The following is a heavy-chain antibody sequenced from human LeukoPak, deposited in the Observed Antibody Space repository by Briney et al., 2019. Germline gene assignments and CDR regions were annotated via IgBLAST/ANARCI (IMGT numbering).Heavy chain of an antibody. CDR1: GFTVSSNS. CDR2: IYSGGST. Sequence: GGSLRLSCTVSGFTVSSNSMSWVRQAPGKGREWVSFIYSGGSTQYSDSVKGRFTISRDNSKNTLYLQMNSLRAEDTAVYYCARRAGDYSHPYDYWGQGTLVTVSS. D-gene: IGHD3-22*01. V-gene: IGHV3-53*01. J-gene: IGHJ4*02. CDR3: ARRAGDYSHPYDY.